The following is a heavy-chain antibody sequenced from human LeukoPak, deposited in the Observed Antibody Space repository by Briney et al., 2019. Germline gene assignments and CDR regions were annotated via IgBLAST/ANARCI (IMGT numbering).Heavy chain of an antibody. J-gene: IGHJ4*02. CDR1: GGSISSYY. CDR3: ARHSQVSHFDY. D-gene: IGHD3-10*01. CDR2: IYYSGST. Sequence: SETLSLTSTVSGGSISSYYWSWIRQPPGKGLEWIGYIYYSGSTNYNPSLKSRVTISVDTSKNQFSLKLSSVTAADTAVFYCARHSQVSHFDYWGQGTLVTVSS. V-gene: IGHV4-59*08.